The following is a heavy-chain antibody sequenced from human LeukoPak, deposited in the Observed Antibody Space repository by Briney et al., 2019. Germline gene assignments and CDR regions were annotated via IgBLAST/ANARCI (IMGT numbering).Heavy chain of an antibody. J-gene: IGHJ4*02. CDR2: IYYTGST. CDR1: GDFITASY. V-gene: IGHV4-59*01. D-gene: IGHD5-12*01. Sequence: PSETLSLTCTVSGDFITASYWSWIRQPPGKGLEWIGYIYYTGSTNYNPSLKSRVTISVDTPKNQFSLKLSSVTAADTAVYYCARDRGDGYDYFWDYWGQGTLVTVSS. CDR3: ARDRGDGYDYFWDY.